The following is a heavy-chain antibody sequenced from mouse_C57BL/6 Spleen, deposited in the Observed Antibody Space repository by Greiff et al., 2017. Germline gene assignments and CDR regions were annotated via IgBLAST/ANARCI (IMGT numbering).Heavy chain of an antibody. CDR2: IHPNSGST. J-gene: IGHJ2*01. V-gene: IGHV1-64*01. CDR1: GYTFTSYW. D-gene: IGHD1-1*01. CDR3: ARRYYGSSFDY. Sequence: QVQLQQSGAELVKPGASVKLSCKASGYTFTSYWMHWVKQRPGQGLEWIGMIHPNSGSTNYNEKFKSKATLTVDKSSSTAYMQLSSLTSADSAVYYCARRYYGSSFDYWGQGTTLTVSS.